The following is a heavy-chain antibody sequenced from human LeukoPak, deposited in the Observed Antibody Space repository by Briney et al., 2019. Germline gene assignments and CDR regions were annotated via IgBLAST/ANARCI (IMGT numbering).Heavy chain of an antibody. D-gene: IGHD4-11*01. Sequence: GGSLRLSCVTSGFFFNSYWMSWVRQAPGKGLEWVANENQDGSGIYYVDSVKGRFIISRDNAKNSLYLRMSSLRVEDTAVYYCATGGQSVYGMDVWGQGTTVTVSS. CDR2: ENQDGSGI. J-gene: IGHJ6*02. CDR1: GFFFNSYW. V-gene: IGHV3-7*03. CDR3: ATGGQSVYGMDV.